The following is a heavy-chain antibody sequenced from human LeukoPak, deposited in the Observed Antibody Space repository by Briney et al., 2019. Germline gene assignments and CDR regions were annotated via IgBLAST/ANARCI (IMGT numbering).Heavy chain of an antibody. D-gene: IGHD3-10*01. Sequence: ASVKVSCKASGYTFTSYDINWVRQATGQGLEWMGWMNPNSGNTGYAQKFQGRVTMTRNTSISTAYMELSSLRSEDTAVYYCARGSYYGSGSTNVNWFDPWGQGTLVTVSS. V-gene: IGHV1-8*01. CDR3: ARGSYYGSGSTNVNWFDP. CDR1: GYTFTSYD. CDR2: MNPNSGNT. J-gene: IGHJ5*02.